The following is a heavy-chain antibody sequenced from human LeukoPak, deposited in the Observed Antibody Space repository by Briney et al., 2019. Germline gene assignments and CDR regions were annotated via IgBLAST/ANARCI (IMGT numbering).Heavy chain of an antibody. V-gene: IGHV3-23*01. D-gene: IGHD6-19*01. CDR1: GFTFDDYA. CDR3: AKARGVAVAGYNWFDP. Sequence: PGGSLRLSCAASGFTFDDYAMHWVRQAPGKGLEWVSAISGSGGSTYYADSVKGRFTISRDNSKNTLYLQMNSLRAEDTAVYYCAKARGVAVAGYNWFDPWGQGTLVTVSS. J-gene: IGHJ5*02. CDR2: ISGSGGST.